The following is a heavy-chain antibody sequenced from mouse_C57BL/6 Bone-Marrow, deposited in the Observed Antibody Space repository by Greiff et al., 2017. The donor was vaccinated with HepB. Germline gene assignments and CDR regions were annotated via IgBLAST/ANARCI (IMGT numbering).Heavy chain of an antibody. V-gene: IGHV5-16*01. J-gene: IGHJ4*01. Sequence: EVKVVESEGGLVQPGSSMKLSCTASGFTFSDYYMAWVRQVPEKGLEWVGNINYDGGSIYYLDSLKSRFIISRDNAKNILYLQMSSLKSEYTATYYCARDGKNYAKECRGQAASVTFAT. CDR2: INYDGGSI. CDR1: GFTFSDYY. CDR3: ARDGKNYAKEC.